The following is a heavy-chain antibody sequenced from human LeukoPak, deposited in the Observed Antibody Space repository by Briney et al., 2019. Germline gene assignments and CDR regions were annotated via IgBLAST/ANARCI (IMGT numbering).Heavy chain of an antibody. D-gene: IGHD5-12*01. CDR1: GGSFSGYY. CDR2: INHSGST. J-gene: IGHJ3*02. CDR3: ARDGEWLDAFDI. V-gene: IGHV4-34*01. Sequence: SETLSLTCAVYGGSFSGYYWSWIRQPPGKGLEWIGEINHSGSTNYNPSLKSRVTISVDTSKNQFSLKLSSVTAADTAVYYCARDGEWLDAFDIWGQETMVTVSS.